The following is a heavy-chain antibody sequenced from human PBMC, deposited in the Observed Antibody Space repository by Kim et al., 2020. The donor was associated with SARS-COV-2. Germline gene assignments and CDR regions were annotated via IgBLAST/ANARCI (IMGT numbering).Heavy chain of an antibody. CDR1: GFTFNSKW. V-gene: IGHV3-74*01. Sequence: GGSLRLSCAASGFTFNSKWMHWVRQVPGKGLVWVSQIKYDGSSISYADSVKGRFTISRDNAKNTLYLQMNSLRVEDTAVYYCARGGPRFALDVWGQGTTVTLSS. CDR2: IKYDGSSI. D-gene: IGHD3-10*01. J-gene: IGHJ6*02. CDR3: ARGGPRFALDV.